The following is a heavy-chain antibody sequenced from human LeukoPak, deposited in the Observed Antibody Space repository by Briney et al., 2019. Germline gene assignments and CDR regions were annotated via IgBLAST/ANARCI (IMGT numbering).Heavy chain of an antibody. Sequence: GASVKVSCKASGYTFTGYYIHWVRQAPGQGLEWMGWFNPSGGGARYIEKFQGRVTMTGDMSINTAYMEVRWLSFDDTAVYYCARDGTGGNSFDYWGQGTLVTVSS. CDR3: ARDGTGGNSFDY. J-gene: IGHJ4*02. CDR2: FNPSGGGA. V-gene: IGHV1-2*02. D-gene: IGHD4-23*01. CDR1: GYTFTGYY.